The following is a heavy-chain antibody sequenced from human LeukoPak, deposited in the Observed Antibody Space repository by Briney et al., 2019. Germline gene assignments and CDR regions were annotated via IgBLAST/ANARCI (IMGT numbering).Heavy chain of an antibody. D-gene: IGHD2-2*01. CDR1: GYTFTRYG. CDR2: SSAYNGNT. J-gene: IGHJ6*02. V-gene: IGHV1-18*01. Sequence: ASVKVSCKASGYTFTRYGISCVRQAPGQGLEWMGWSSAYNGNTNYAQKTQCRVTMTTDTTCSTAYIELSSVGSEDTRVCYCARNWSLVVGHHYGMHVRG. CDR3: ARNWSLVVGHHYGMHV.